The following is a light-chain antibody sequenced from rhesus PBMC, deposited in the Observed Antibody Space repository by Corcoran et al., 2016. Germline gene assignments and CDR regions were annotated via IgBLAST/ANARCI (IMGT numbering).Light chain of an antibody. V-gene: IGKV1-33*01. CDR3: QQPNIYPYS. CDR1: QAINNA. J-gene: IGKJ2*01. CDR2: AAS. Sequence: DIHMTQSPSSLSASVGDKVPITCRASQAINNALAWFQQKPGKAPKLLIYAASTLQSGVPSRFSGSGSGTDFTLTISRLQPEVFAVYYCQQPNIYPYSFRRGTKVEIK.